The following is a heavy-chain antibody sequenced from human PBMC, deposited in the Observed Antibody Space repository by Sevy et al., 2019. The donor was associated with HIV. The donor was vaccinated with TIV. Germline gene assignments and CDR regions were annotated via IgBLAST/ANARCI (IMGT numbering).Heavy chain of an antibody. J-gene: IGHJ6*02. CDR1: GFTFSSAW. V-gene: IGHV3-15*01. CDR2: MKSEFDGGAI. Sequence: GGYLRLYCTASGFTFSSAWMSWVRQAPGKGLVCVGRMKSEFDGGAIEYAAPVKGRLSISREDSKNTVYLQMNSLKTEDTAVYYCITDPAYRGYDEEVINYYFYGMDVWGQGTTVTVSS. D-gene: IGHD5-12*01. CDR3: ITDPAYRGYDEEVINYYFYGMDV.